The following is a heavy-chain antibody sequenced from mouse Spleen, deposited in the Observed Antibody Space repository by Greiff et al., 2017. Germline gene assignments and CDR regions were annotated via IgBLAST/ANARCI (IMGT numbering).Heavy chain of an antibody. V-gene: IGHV3-6*01. CDR3: ASLNWDYFDY. D-gene: IGHD4-1*01. Sequence: DVQLQESGPGLVKPSQSLSLTCSVTGYSITSGYYWNWIRQFPGNKLEWMGYISYDGSNNYNPSLKNRISITRDTSKNQFFLKLNSVTTEDTATYYCASLNWDYFDYWGQGTTLTVSS. CDR2: ISYDGSN. CDR1: GYSITSGYY. J-gene: IGHJ2*01.